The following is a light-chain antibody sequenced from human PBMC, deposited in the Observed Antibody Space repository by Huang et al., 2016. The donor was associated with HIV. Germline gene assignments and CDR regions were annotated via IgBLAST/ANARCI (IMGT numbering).Light chain of an antibody. CDR2: AAS. V-gene: IGKV1-NL1*01. J-gene: IGKJ1*01. CDR3: QQYYSTPQT. CDR1: QGISNS. Sequence: DIQMTQSPSSLSASVGDRVTITCRASQGISNSLAWYQQKPGKAPKLLLYAASRLQSGGPSRFSGSVSGTDYTRTISSLQPEDFATYYCQQYYSTPQTFGQGTKVEIK.